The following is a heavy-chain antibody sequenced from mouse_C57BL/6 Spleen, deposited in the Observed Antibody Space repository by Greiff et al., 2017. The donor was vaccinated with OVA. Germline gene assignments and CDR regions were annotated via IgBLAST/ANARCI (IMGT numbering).Heavy chain of an antibody. J-gene: IGHJ1*03. Sequence: QVHVKQPGAELVMPGASVKLSCKASGYTFTSYWMHWVKQRPGQGLEWIGEIDPSDSYTNYNQKFKGKSTLTVDKSSSTAYMQLSSLTSEDSAVYYCARGGGWYFDVWGTGTTVTVSS. D-gene: IGHD1-1*02. CDR3: ARGGGWYFDV. CDR1: GYTFTSYW. CDR2: IDPSDSYT. V-gene: IGHV1-69*01.